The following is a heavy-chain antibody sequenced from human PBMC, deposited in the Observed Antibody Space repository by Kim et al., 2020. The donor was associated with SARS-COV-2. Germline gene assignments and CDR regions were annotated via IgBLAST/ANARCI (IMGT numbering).Heavy chain of an antibody. J-gene: IGHJ4*02. CDR3: AAPYPYGPFDY. D-gene: IGHD3-10*01. CDR1: GITFKTNA. CDR2: ISGSGGSI. Sequence: GGSLRLSCVASGITFKTNAMGWVRQAPGKVLEWVSAISGSGGSIYYADSVKGRFTISRDNSKNTRYLQMNSLRAEDTAVYDCAAPYPYGPFDYWGQGTLVTVSS. V-gene: IGHV3-23*01.